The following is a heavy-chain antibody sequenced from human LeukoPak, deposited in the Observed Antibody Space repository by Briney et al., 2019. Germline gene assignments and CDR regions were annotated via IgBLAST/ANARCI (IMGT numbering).Heavy chain of an antibody. CDR2: ISYDGSNK. CDR1: GFTFSTYG. D-gene: IGHD6-19*01. CDR3: ARGGGMRSSGWKHDAFDI. Sequence: PGGSLRLSCAASGFTFSTYGLHWVRQAPGKGLEWVAFISYDGSNKYYEDSVKGRFTISRDNSKNTLYLQMNSLRAEDTAVYYCARGGGMRSSGWKHDAFDIWGQGTMVTVSS. J-gene: IGHJ3*02. V-gene: IGHV3-30*03.